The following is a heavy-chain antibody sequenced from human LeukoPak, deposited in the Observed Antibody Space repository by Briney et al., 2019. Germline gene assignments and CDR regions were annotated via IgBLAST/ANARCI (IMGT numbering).Heavy chain of an antibody. J-gene: IGHJ4*02. CDR2: IYYSGST. CDR1: GGSIGSGGYY. CDR3: ARSNPIAAAGNAGYYFDY. V-gene: IGHV4-31*03. D-gene: IGHD6-13*01. Sequence: SQTLSLTCTVSGGSIGSGGYYWSWVRQHPGKGLEWIGYIYYSGSTYYNPSLKRRVPISVDTSKTQSSLKLSSVTAADTAVYYCARSNPIAAAGNAGYYFDYWGQGTLVTVSS.